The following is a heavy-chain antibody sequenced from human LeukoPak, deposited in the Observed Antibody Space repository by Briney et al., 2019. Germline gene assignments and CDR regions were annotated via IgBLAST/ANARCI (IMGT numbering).Heavy chain of an antibody. V-gene: IGHV4-39*01. CDR1: GASISTSSYY. CDR2: IYYSGST. J-gene: IGHJ4*02. D-gene: IGHD3-22*01. Sequence: SETLSLTCTVSGASISTSSYYWGWIRQPLGTGLEWLGRIYYSGSTYYNPSLKSRVTISVDTSKNQFSLNLYSVTAADTALFYCARSYYYDYRQIDYWGQGTLVTVSS. CDR3: ARSYYYDYRQIDY.